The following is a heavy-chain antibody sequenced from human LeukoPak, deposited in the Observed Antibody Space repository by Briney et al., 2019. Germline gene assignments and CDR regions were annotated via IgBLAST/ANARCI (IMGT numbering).Heavy chain of an antibody. Sequence: SETLSLTCTVSGGSISSYYWSWIRQPAGKGLEWIGRIYTSGSTNYNPSLKSRVTMSVDTSKNQFSLKLSSVTAADTAVYYCAVNYYRSGSYGRGLYYFDYWGQGTLVTVSS. D-gene: IGHD3-10*01. CDR2: IYTSGST. V-gene: IGHV4-4*07. J-gene: IGHJ4*02. CDR3: AVNYYRSGSYGRGLYYFDY. CDR1: GGSISSYY.